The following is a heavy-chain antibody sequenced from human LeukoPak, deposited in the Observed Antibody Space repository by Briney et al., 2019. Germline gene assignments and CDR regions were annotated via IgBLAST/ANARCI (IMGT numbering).Heavy chain of an antibody. J-gene: IGHJ4*02. Sequence: SGPTLVKHTQTLTLTCTFSGFSLSTSGVGVGWIRQPPGKALEWLALIYWNDDKRYSPSLKSRLTITKDTSKNQVVLTMTNMDPVDTATYYCARELGITMVRGVISSSPSFDYWGQGTLVTVSS. D-gene: IGHD3-10*01. CDR3: ARELGITMVRGVISSSPSFDY. CDR1: GFSLSTSGVG. CDR2: IYWNDDK. V-gene: IGHV2-5*01.